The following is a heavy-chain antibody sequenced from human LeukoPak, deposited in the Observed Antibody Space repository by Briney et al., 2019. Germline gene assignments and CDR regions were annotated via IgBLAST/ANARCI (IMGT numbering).Heavy chain of an antibody. CDR1: GYTFTSYD. J-gene: IGHJ6*03. CDR3: ARGRRVVVITHFYYYYYMDV. CDR2: MNPNSGNT. D-gene: IGHD3-22*01. V-gene: IGHV1-8*01. Sequence: ASVKVSCKASGYTFTSYDINWVRQATGQGLEWMGWMNPNSGNTGYAQKFQGRVTMTRNTSISTAYMELSSLRSEDTAVYYCARGRRVVVITHFYYYYYMDVWGKGTTVTISS.